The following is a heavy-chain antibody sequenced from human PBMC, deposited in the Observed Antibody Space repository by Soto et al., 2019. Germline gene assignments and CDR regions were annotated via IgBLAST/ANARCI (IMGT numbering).Heavy chain of an antibody. J-gene: IGHJ4*02. CDR3: AREIGYYGSGSYVLDY. CDR1: GDSVRSSGYY. D-gene: IGHD3-10*01. V-gene: IGHV4-31*03. CDR2: IYYSGST. Sequence: LSLTCTVSGDSVRSSGYYWSWVRQHPGRGLEWIGYIYYSGSTYYNPSLESRVTISLDSSNNQFSLKLTSVTATDTAVYYCAREIGYYGSGSYVLDYWGPGMLVTVSS.